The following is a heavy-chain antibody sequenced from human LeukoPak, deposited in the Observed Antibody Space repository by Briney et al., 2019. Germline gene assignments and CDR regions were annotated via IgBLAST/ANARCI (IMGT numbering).Heavy chain of an antibody. V-gene: IGHV1-18*01. J-gene: IGHJ4*02. CDR2: ISAYNGNT. CDR1: GCTFTSYG. CDR3: AREITLYYDSSGYDY. D-gene: IGHD3-22*01. Sequence: ASVKVSCKASGCTFTSYGISWVRQAPGQGLEWMGWISAYNGNTNYAQKLQGRVTMTTDTSTSTAYMELRSLRSDDTAVYYCAREITLYYDSSGYDYWGQGTLLTVSS.